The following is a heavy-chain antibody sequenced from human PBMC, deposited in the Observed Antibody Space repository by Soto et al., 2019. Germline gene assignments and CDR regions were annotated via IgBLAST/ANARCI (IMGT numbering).Heavy chain of an antibody. V-gene: IGHV3-21*01. CDR2: ISPTSRYI. J-gene: IGHJ2*01. Sequence: PGGSLRLSCSGLGFTFSTYSMSWVRQAPGKGLEWVSSISPTSRYIYYADSVSGRFTISRDNAQISLFLQMNSLSVEDTAVYYCASTVVTPLGFDLWGRGTLVTVSS. D-gene: IGHD2-21*02. CDR1: GFTFSTYS. CDR3: ASTVVTPLGFDL.